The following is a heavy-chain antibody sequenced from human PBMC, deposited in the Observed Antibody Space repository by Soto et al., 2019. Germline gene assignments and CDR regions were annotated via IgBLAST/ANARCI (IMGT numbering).Heavy chain of an antibody. CDR3: ASGRAAVYYYGMDV. D-gene: IGHD6-13*01. V-gene: IGHV5-10-1*01. CDR2: IDPSDSYT. CDR1: GYSFTSYW. Sequence: PGESLKISCKGSGYSFTSYWISWVRQMPGKGLEWMGRIDPSDSYTNYSPSFQGHVTISADKSISTAYLQWSSLKASDTAMYYCASGRAAVYYYGMDVWGQGTTVTVSS. J-gene: IGHJ6*02.